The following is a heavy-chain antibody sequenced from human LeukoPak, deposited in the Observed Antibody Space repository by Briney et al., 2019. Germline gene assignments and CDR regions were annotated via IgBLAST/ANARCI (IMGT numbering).Heavy chain of an antibody. V-gene: IGHV3-48*04. J-gene: IGHJ4*02. CDR3: ARENYDFWSGYLGFDY. CDR2: ISSSSSSTI. CDR1: GFTFSSYS. Sequence: GGSLRLSCAASGFTFSSYSMNWVRQAPGKGLEWVSYISSSSSSTIYYADSVKGRFTISRDNAKNSLYLQMNSLRAEDTAGYCCARENYDFWSGYLGFDYWGQGTLVTVSS. D-gene: IGHD3-3*01.